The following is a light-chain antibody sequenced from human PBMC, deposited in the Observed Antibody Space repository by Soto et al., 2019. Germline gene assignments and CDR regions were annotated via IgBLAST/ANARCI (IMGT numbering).Light chain of an antibody. CDR2: DAS. CDR3: QQYDNHPTWT. CDR1: QDISNY. Sequence: DIQMTQSPSSLSASVGDRVTITCQASQDISNYLNWYQQKPGKAPKLLIYDASNLETGVPSRFSGSGSGTDFTFTISSLQPEDIATYYCQQYDNHPTWTFGQGTKVDIK. J-gene: IGKJ1*01. V-gene: IGKV1-33*01.